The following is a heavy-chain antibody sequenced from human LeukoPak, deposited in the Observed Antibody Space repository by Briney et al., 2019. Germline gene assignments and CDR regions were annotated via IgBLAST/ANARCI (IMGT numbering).Heavy chain of an antibody. Sequence: SVKVSCKASGGTLNSFGIAWVRQAPGQGPEWMGGIIPIGTVYYAHYLEGRVTITADTVTSTAYIELSSLTSEDTAVYYCARVPAIDQFDSSGYQRDYWYFDLWGRGTLITVSS. D-gene: IGHD3-22*01. V-gene: IGHV1-69*06. CDR1: GGTLNSFG. CDR3: ARVPAIDQFDSSGYQRDYWYFDL. J-gene: IGHJ2*01. CDR2: IIPIGTV.